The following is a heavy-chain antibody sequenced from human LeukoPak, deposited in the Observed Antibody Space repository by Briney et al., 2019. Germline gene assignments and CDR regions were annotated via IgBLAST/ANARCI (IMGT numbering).Heavy chain of an antibody. CDR1: GFIFSDYT. V-gene: IGHV3-21*01. Sequence: GGSLRLSCAASGFIFSDYTMNWVRQAPGKGLEWVSSISDSSRYIYYADSVKGRFTISRDNAKNSLYLQMNSLRAEDTAVYYCARSSGDSFWSGYYTAYFDYWGQGTLVTVSS. D-gene: IGHD3-3*01. CDR2: ISDSSRYI. CDR3: ARSSGDSFWSGYYTAYFDY. J-gene: IGHJ4*02.